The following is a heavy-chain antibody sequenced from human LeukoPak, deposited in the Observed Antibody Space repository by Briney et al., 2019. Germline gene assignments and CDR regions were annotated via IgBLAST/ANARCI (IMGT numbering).Heavy chain of an antibody. CDR3: AREGNIVVVPAAGFDY. Sequence: PGGSLRLSCAASGFTFSSYAMSWVRQAPGKGLEWVSAISGSGGSTYYADSVKGRFTISRDNAKNTLYLQMNSLRAEDTAVYYCAREGNIVVVPAAGFDYWGQGTLVTVSS. J-gene: IGHJ4*02. CDR2: ISGSGGST. CDR1: GFTFSSYA. V-gene: IGHV3-23*01. D-gene: IGHD2-2*01.